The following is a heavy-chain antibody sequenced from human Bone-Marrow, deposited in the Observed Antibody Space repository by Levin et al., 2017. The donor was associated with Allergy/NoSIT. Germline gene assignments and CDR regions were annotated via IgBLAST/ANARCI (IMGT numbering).Heavy chain of an antibody. CDR2: IYYSGNT. D-gene: IGHD5-12*01. CDR3: ARFNGYDFDY. Sequence: SETLSLTCTVSGGSISGGGYYWSWIRQHPGKGLEWIGYIYYSGNTYYNPSLKSRVIISVVTSKNHLSLKLTSVTVAATAVYYCARFNGYDFDYWGQGTLVTVSS. CDR1: GGSISGGGYY. J-gene: IGHJ4*02. V-gene: IGHV4-31*02.